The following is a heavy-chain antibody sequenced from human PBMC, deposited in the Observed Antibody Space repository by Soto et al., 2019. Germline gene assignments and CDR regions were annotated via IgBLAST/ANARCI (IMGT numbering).Heavy chain of an antibody. CDR1: GYTFTSYY. D-gene: IGHD3-10*01. Sequence: QVQLVQSGAEVKKPGASVKVSCKASGYTFTSYYMHWVRQAPGQGLEWMGIINPSGGSTSYAQKCRGGVPTTRDTSTGTVYLELSSLRSEDTAVYYCARVGSGDPDYWGQGPLVTVSS. CDR2: INPSGGST. V-gene: IGHV1-46*01. CDR3: ARVGSGDPDY. J-gene: IGHJ4*02.